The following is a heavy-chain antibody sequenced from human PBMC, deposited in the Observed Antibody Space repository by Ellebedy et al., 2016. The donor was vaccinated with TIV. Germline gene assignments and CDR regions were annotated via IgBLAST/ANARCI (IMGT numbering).Heavy chain of an antibody. Sequence: MPGGSLRLSCSVSGGSLSTYCWTWIRQPPGKGLEWLGDFFYTGSTTYNPSLRIRSTISLDTSKNQFSLKLTSVTAADTAVYYCARGNYWDQLLVYWGQGTLVTVSS. D-gene: IGHD1-1*01. CDR2: FFYTGST. CDR3: ARGNYWDQLLVY. V-gene: IGHV4-59*01. J-gene: IGHJ4*02. CDR1: GGSLSTYC.